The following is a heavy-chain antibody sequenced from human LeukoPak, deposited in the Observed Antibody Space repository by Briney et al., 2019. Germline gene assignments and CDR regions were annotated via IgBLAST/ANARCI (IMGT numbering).Heavy chain of an antibody. J-gene: IGHJ4*02. CDR3: ARAPSFGDYGGDY. CDR1: GYNFTNYG. D-gene: IGHD4-17*01. V-gene: IGHV1-18*01. CDR2: ISAYNGDT. Sequence: GAPVKVSCKASGYNFTNYGISWVRQAPGHGLEWMGWISAYNGDTKYAQKLQGRVTMTTDTSTSTAYMELRSLRSDDTAVYYCARAPSFGDYGGDYWGQGTLVTVSS.